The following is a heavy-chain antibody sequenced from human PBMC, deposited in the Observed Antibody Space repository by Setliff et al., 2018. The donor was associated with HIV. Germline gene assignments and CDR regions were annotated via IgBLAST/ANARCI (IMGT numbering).Heavy chain of an antibody. V-gene: IGHV1-2*02. D-gene: IGHD7-27*01. J-gene: IGHJ4*02. Sequence: ASVKVSCKSSGYTFTDYFLHWVRQAPGQGLEWMGWISPDNGNRRILRRFQGRVTMTRDTSINTAYMELSGLTSEDTAVYYCARQLSNSLDFWGQGAQVTVSS. CDR1: GYTFTDYF. CDR2: ISPDNGNR. CDR3: ARQLSNSLDF.